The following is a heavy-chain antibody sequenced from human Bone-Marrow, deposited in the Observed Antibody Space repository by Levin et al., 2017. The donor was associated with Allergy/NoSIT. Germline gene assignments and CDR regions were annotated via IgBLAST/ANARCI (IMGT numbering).Heavy chain of an antibody. V-gene: IGHV3-48*03. CDR2: ISSSASTI. D-gene: IGHD3-3*01. CDR1: GFTFSSYE. J-gene: IGHJ4*01. Sequence: GGSLRLSCAASGFTFSSYEMNWVRQAPGKGLEWVSYISSSASTIYYADSVKGRFTISRDNAKNSLYLQMNSLRAEDTAVYYCARQLGNFWSGYNYFDYPGHRTSVTVSS. CDR3: ARQLGNFWSGYNYFDY.